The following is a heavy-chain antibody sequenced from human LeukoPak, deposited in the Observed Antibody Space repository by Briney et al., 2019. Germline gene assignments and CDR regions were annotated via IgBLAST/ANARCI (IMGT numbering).Heavy chain of an antibody. D-gene: IGHD6-13*01. CDR3: AKQSAGSAAWYSLHYDF. Sequence: PGGSLRLSCVASGFTFGKYWMSWVRQAPGKGLEWVANIKLDGSEKNYVDSVKGRFTISRDNTKNSLYLQMNSLRAEDTAVYFCAKQSAGSAAWYSLHYDFWGQGTLVTVSS. CDR2: IKLDGSEK. J-gene: IGHJ4*02. CDR1: GFTFGKYW. V-gene: IGHV3-7*03.